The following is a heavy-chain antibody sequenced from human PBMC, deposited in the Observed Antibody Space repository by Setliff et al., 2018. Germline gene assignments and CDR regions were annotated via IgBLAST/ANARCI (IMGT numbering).Heavy chain of an antibody. CDR1: GYSFTSYW. CDR3: ARSDYGDYFAWDSYGMDV. D-gene: IGHD4-17*01. CDR2: IYPGDSDT. Sequence: PGESLKMSCKGSGYSFTSYWIAWVRLMPGKGLEWMGIIYPGDSDTRYSPSFQGQVTISADRSTRTAYLQWSSLKASDTAFYYCARSDYGDYFAWDSYGMDVWGQGTTVTVSS. V-gene: IGHV5-51*01. J-gene: IGHJ6*02.